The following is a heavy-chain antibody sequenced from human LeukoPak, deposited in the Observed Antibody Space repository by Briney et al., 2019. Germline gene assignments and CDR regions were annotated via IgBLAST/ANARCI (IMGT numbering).Heavy chain of an antibody. D-gene: IGHD5-18*01. CDR3: SKAGDTNYYRYGDY. J-gene: IGHJ4*02. V-gene: IGHV3-23*01. CDR2: ISANSGAT. CDR1: GFTFSYG. Sequence: PGGSLRLSCAASGFTFSYGMHWVRQAPGRGLEWVSVISANSGATYYADSVKGRFTISRDNAKNTLYLQMNNLRGEDTALYYCSKAGDTNYYRYGDYWGQGTLVTVSS.